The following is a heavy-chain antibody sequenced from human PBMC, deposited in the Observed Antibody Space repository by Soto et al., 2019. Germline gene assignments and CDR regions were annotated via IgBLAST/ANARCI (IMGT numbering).Heavy chain of an antibody. J-gene: IGHJ4*02. CDR3: ASLAAVDTAMVIDY. CDR1: GGTFSSYA. D-gene: IGHD5-18*01. CDR2: IIPIFGTA. Sequence: SVKVSCKASGGTFSSYAISWVRQAPGQGLEWMGGIIPIFGTASYAQKFQGRVTITADESTSTAYMELSSLRSEDTAVYYCASLAAVDTAMVIDYWGQGTLVTVSS. V-gene: IGHV1-69*13.